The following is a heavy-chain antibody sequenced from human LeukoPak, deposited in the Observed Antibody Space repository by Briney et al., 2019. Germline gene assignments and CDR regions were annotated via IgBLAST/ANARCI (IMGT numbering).Heavy chain of an antibody. CDR1: GFTFSSYG. CDR2: ISYDGSNK. J-gene: IGHJ4*02. CDR3: AKERTGRTVAARPADY. Sequence: PGGSLRLSCAASGFTFSSYGMHWVRQAPGKGLEWVAVISYDGSNKYYADSVKGRFTISRDNSKNTLYLQMNSLRAEDTAVYYCAKERTGRTVAARPADYWGRGTLVTVSS. V-gene: IGHV3-30*18. D-gene: IGHD6-6*01.